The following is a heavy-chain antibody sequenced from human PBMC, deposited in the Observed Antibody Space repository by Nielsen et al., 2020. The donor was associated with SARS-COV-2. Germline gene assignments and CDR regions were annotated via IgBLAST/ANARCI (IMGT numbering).Heavy chain of an antibody. Sequence: GESLKIFCAASGFVISNFEMSWVRQAPGKGLEWISHIGSGIRYADSVRGRFTISGDDAKNSLYLQMNNLRVEDTAIYYCARGSTYWGPGTVVTVSS. CDR2: IGSGI. V-gene: IGHV3-48*03. J-gene: IGHJ4*01. CDR3: ARGSTY. D-gene: IGHD5/OR15-5a*01. CDR1: GFVISNFE.